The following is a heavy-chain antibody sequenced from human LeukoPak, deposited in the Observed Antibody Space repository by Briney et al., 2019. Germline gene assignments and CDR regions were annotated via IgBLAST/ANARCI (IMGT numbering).Heavy chain of an antibody. V-gene: IGHV3-30*14. CDR2: VSYDGSNK. CDR1: GFTFSSDA. D-gene: IGHD5-12*01. CDR3: VVVAVNNWYDP. J-gene: IGHJ5*02. Sequence: GGSQRLSCAASGFTFSSDAMHWVRQAPGKGLEWVAVVSYDGSNKDYADSVKGRFTISRDNSKNTLYLQMSSLRAEDTAVYYCVVVAVNNWYDPWGQGTPVTVSS.